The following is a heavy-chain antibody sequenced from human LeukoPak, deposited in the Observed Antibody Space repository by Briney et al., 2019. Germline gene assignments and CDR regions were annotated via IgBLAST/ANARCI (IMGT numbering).Heavy chain of an antibody. CDR1: GFTFNSYG. CDR2: IKSKTDGGTT. CDR3: TTDDAGY. V-gene: IGHV3-15*01. J-gene: IGHJ4*02. Sequence: GGSLRLSCAASGFTFNSYGMHWVRQAPGKGLEWVGRIKSKTDGGTTDYAAPVKGRFTISRDDSKNTVYLQMNSLKTEDTAVYYCTTDDAGYWGQGTLVTVSS. D-gene: IGHD6-13*01.